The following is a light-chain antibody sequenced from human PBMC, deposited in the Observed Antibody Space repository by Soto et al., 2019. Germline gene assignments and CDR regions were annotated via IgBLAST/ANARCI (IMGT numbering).Light chain of an antibody. J-gene: IGLJ2*01. Sequence: QSVLTQPPSVSAAPGQRVTISCSGSSSNIGNNYVSWYQQLPGTAPKLLISESDKRPSGIPDRFSGSKSGTSATLGITGLQTGDEADYYCATWDRTLSTVVFGGGTQLTVL. V-gene: IGLV1-51*02. CDR1: SSNIGNNY. CDR3: ATWDRTLSTVV. CDR2: ESD.